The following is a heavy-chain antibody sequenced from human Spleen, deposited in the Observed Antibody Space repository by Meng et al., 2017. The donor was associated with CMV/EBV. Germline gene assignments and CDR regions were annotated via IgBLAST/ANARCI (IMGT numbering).Heavy chain of an antibody. V-gene: IGHV5-51*01. CDR3: ARQIGGGTWGFDY. CDR2: IYPADSDT. J-gene: IGHJ4*02. CDR1: GYSFSDYW. Sequence: GGSLRLSCKSSGYSFSDYWIGWVRQMPGEGLEWMGIIYPADSDTRYSPSFQGQVTISADKSINTAYLRWSSLKASDTAIYYCARQIGGGTWGFDYWGQGALVTVSS. D-gene: IGHD1-26*01.